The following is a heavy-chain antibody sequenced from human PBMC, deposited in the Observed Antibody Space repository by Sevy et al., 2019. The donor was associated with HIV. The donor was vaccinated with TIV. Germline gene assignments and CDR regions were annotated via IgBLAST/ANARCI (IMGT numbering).Heavy chain of an antibody. J-gene: IGHJ4*02. CDR1: GFTFSNFG. D-gene: IGHD6-13*01. Sequence: GGSLRLSCTASGFTFSNFGMHWVRQVPGKGLEWVTFIRYDGSDKYYAASVKGRFTISRDDSENTLYLQMDSLRPEDTAIDYCAKDLAGPGRRYFDYWGQGTLVTVSS. V-gene: IGHV3-30*02. CDR3: AKDLAGPGRRYFDY. CDR2: IRYDGSDK.